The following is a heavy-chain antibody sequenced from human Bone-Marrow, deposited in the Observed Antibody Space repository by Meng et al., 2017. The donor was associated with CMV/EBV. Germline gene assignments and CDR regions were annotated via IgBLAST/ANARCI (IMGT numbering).Heavy chain of an antibody. CDR1: SDS. V-gene: IGHV1-3*01. J-gene: IGHJ5*02. CDR2: INAGNVNT. CDR3: AAASEYYDFWSGYSLDNWFDP. D-gene: IGHD3-3*01. Sequence: SDSMHWVRQGPGQRLEWIGGINAGNVNTKYSQKFQGRVTITRDTSASRAYMELTSLRSEDTAVYYCAAASEYYDFWSGYSLDNWFDPWGQGTLVTVSS.